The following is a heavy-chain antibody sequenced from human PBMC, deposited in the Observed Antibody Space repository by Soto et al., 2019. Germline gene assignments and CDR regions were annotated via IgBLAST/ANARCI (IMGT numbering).Heavy chain of an antibody. CDR1: GGTFSSYA. Sequence: QVQLVQSGAEVKNPGSSVKVSCKASGGTFSSYAISWVRQAPGQGLEWMGGTIPIFGTANYAQKFQGRVTITADESTSTAYMELCSLRSEDTAVYYCARGDHCSSTSWYMNYWGQGTLVTVSS. J-gene: IGHJ4*02. CDR3: ARGDHCSSTSWYMNY. CDR2: TIPIFGTA. V-gene: IGHV1-69*01. D-gene: IGHD2-2*02.